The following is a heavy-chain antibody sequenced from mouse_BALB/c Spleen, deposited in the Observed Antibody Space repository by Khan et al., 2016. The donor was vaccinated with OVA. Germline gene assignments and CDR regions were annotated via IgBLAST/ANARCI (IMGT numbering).Heavy chain of an antibody. Sequence: QVQLKESGPELVKPGASVKMSCKASGYIFTDYVMNWVKQRTGQGLEWIGQIYPGSDSTYYNEKFKDKATLTADRSSSTVYMQLNSLTSEDSAVLCSARGGWDVFAYWGQGTLVTVSA. D-gene: IGHD4-1*01. CDR2: IYPGSDST. CDR1: GYIFTDYV. V-gene: IGHV1-77*01. J-gene: IGHJ3*01. CDR3: ARGGWDVFAY.